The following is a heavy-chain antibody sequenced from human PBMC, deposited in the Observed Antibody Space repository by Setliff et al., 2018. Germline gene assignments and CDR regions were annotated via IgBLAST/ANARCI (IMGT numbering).Heavy chain of an antibody. CDR1: GYTLTELS. Sequence: GASVKVSCKVSGYTLTELSMHWVRQAPGKGLEWVGGFDPEDGETIYARKFQGRVTMTEDTSTDTAYMELSSLRSEDTAVYYCATNSGGNTIDAFDIWGQGTMVTVSS. D-gene: IGHD2-15*01. V-gene: IGHV1-24*01. CDR3: ATNSGGNTIDAFDI. CDR2: FDPEDGET. J-gene: IGHJ3*02.